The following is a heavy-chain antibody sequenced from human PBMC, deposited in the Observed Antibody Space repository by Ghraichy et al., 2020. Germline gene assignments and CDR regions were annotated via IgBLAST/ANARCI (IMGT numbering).Heavy chain of an antibody. D-gene: IGHD3-22*01. V-gene: IGHV3-53*01. Sequence: GGPLRLSCAASGFIVSSNYMSWVRQAPGKGLEWVSLIYSGANTYYADSVKGRFSISRDNSKNTLYLQMNSLRVEDTAVYYCARFTYHSDTSGYRGLGDAFDIWGQGTMVTGSS. CDR1: GFIVSSNY. CDR2: IYSGANT. CDR3: ARFTYHSDTSGYRGLGDAFDI. J-gene: IGHJ3*02.